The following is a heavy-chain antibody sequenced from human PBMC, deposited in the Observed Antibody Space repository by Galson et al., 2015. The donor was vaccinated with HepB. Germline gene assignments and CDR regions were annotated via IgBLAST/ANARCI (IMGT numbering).Heavy chain of an antibody. CDR3: ARSRVRGVIFDY. CDR1: GFTFSSYS. CDR2: ISSSSSCI. J-gene: IGHJ4*02. V-gene: IGHV3-21*01. Sequence: SLRLSCAASGFTFSSYSMNWVRQAPGKGLEWVSSISSSSSCIYYADSVKGRFTISRDNAKNSLYLEMDSLRAEDTAVYYCARSRVRGVIFDYWGQGTLVTVSS. D-gene: IGHD3-10*01.